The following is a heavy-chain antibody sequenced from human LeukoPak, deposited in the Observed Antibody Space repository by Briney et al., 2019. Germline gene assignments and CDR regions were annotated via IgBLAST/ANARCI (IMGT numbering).Heavy chain of an antibody. Sequence: SVKVSCKASGGTFSSYAISWVRQAPGQGLEWMGGIIPIFGTANYAQKFQGRVTITTDESTSTAYMELSSLRSEDTAVYYCAREGDTAMVRDVFDIWGQGTMVTVSS. J-gene: IGHJ3*02. CDR2: IIPIFGTA. CDR3: AREGDTAMVRDVFDI. D-gene: IGHD5-18*01. V-gene: IGHV1-69*05. CDR1: GGTFSSYA.